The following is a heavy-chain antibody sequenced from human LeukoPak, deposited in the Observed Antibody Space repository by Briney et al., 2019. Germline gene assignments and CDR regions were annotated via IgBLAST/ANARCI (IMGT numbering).Heavy chain of an antibody. CDR1: GFTFSSYS. V-gene: IGHV3-48*01. CDR2: ISSTSTSI. Sequence: GGSLRLSCAASGFTFSSYSMNWVRQAPGKGLEWVSYISSTSTSIYYADSVKGRFTISRDNARNSLYLQMNSLRAEDTAVYYCARARGDLWGQGTLVTVSS. J-gene: IGHJ5*02. CDR3: ARARGDL.